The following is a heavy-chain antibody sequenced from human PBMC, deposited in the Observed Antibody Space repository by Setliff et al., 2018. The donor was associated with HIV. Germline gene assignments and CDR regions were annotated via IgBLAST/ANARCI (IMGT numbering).Heavy chain of an antibody. Sequence: SETLSLTCTVSGGSISSYYWSWIRQPPGKGLEWIGYIYTSGSTNYNPSLKSRVTISVDTSKNQFSLKLSSVTAADTAVYYCARSEDYYDSSGDAFEIWGQGTMVTVSS. CDR1: GGSISSYY. CDR3: ARSEDYYDSSGDAFEI. CDR2: IYTSGST. D-gene: IGHD3-22*01. V-gene: IGHV4-4*09. J-gene: IGHJ3*02.